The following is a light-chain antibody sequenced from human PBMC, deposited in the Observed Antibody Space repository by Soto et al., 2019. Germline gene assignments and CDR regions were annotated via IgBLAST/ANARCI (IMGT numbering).Light chain of an antibody. Sequence: EIVLTQSPGTLSVSPGDGATLSCRASQSVDSNLAWYQQKPGQAPRLLIYGASSRATGIPDRFSGSGSGTDFTLTISRLEPEDFAVYYCQQYDSSPKTFGQGTKV. CDR3: QQYDSSPKT. J-gene: IGKJ1*01. CDR1: QSVDSN. V-gene: IGKV3-20*01. CDR2: GAS.